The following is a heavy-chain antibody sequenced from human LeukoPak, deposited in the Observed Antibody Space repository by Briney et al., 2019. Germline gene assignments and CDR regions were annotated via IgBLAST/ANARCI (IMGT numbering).Heavy chain of an antibody. J-gene: IGHJ4*02. CDR2: IIPIFGTA. V-gene: IGHV1-69*13. Sequence: GASVKVSCKASGGTFSSYAISWVRQAPGQGLEWMGGIIPIFGTANYAQKFQGRVTITADESTSTAYMELSSLRSEDTAVYYCARDGERTVTFDYWGQGTLVTASS. D-gene: IGHD4-11*01. CDR3: ARDGERTVTFDY. CDR1: GGTFSSYA.